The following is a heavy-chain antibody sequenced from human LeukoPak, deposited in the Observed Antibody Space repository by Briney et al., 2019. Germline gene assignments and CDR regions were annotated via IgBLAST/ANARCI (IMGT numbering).Heavy chain of an antibody. J-gene: IGHJ6*02. D-gene: IGHD1-14*01. Sequence: SLXXXCXASGFTVSGHYVNXVRQAPGKGXXWVSVIYSGLSADYADSVKGRFTISRDNSKNTVYLQMNSLRVEDTAVYYCVTDRNPHRGMDVWGQGTTVTVSS. CDR1: GFTVSGHY. CDR3: VTDRNPHRGMDV. CDR2: IYSGLSA. V-gene: IGHV3-53*01.